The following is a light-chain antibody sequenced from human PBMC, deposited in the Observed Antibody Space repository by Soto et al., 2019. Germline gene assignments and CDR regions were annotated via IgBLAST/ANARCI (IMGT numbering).Light chain of an antibody. J-gene: IGLJ2*01. CDR2: DVN. CDR3: TSWTTSTTMI. CDR1: SSDIGAYNF. V-gene: IGLV2-14*03. Sequence: QSALTQPASVSGSPGQSITISCTGTSSDIGAYNFVSWYQQHPGKAPKLMLYDVNIRPSGVSNRFSGSKSGNTASLTISGLQAEDEADYYCTSWTTSTTMIFGVGTK.